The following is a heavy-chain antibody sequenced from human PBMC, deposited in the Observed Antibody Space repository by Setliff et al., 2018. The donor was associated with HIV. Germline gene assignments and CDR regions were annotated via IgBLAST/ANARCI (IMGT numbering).Heavy chain of an antibody. J-gene: IGHJ4*02. CDR3: ARKSVGISFGELATPFDF. CDR2: VNPKSGRT. CDR1: GYSFTDYY. Sequence: ASVKVSCKTSGYSFTDYYIHWVRQAPGQGLEWMGRVNPKSGRTHYAQKFQGRVTMTRDTSISTASMELDRLTSDDTAIFYCARKSVGISFGELATPFDFWGQGTAVTVSS. D-gene: IGHD3-10*01. V-gene: IGHV1-2*06.